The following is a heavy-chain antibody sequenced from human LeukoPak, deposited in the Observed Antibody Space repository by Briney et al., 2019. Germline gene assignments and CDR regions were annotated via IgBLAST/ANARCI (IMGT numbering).Heavy chain of an antibody. V-gene: IGHV4-30-4*01. J-gene: IGHJ4*02. CDR2: IYYSGST. D-gene: IGHD3-10*01. Sequence: PSETLSLTCTVSGGSISSGDYYWSWIRQPPGKGLEWIGYIYYSGSTYYNPSLKSRVTISVDTSKNQFSLKLSSVTAADTAVYYCAGVTYYYGSGSLYYFDYWGQGTLVTVSS. CDR1: GGSISSGDYY. CDR3: AGVTYYYGSGSLYYFDY.